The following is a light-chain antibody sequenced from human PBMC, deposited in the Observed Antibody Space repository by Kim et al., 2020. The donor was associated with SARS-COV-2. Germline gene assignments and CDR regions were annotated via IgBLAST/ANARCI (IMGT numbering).Light chain of an antibody. CDR2: GNN. CDR1: GSNIGAHYD. J-gene: IGLJ3*02. V-gene: IGLV1-40*01. Sequence: RVTISCTGSGSNIGAHYDVHWYQQLPGTAPKLLIYGNNNRPSGVPDRFSGSKSGTSASLAITGLQAEDEADYYCQSYDSSLSGWVFGGGTQLTVL. CDR3: QSYDSSLSGWV.